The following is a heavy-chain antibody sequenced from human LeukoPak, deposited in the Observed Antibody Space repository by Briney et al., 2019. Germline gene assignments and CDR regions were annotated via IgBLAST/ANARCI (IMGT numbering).Heavy chain of an antibody. V-gene: IGHV3-53*05. Sequence: GGSLRLSCAASGFTVNNKYMNWVRQAPGKGLEWVSVISSGDSTYYADSVKGRFTISRDNSKNTLYLQMNSLRAEDTAVYYCARAEGPDFDYWGQGTLVTVSS. J-gene: IGHJ4*02. CDR1: GFTVNNKY. CDR2: ISSGDST. CDR3: ARAEGPDFDY.